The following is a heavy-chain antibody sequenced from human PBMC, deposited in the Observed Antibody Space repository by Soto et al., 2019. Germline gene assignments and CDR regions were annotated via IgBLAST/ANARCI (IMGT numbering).Heavy chain of an antibody. CDR3: AREGVAPYYYYGMDV. J-gene: IGHJ6*02. V-gene: IGHV1-18*01. CDR1: GYTFTRSG. D-gene: IGHD5-12*01. Sequence: QVQLVQSGAEVKKPGASVKVSCKASGYTFTRSGISWVRQAPGQGLEWMGWISTYNGDTNYAQTFQDRVTITTDTSTSTAYMERRSLRSDDTAVYYCAREGVAPYYYYGMDVWGQGTPVSVSS. CDR2: ISTYNGDT.